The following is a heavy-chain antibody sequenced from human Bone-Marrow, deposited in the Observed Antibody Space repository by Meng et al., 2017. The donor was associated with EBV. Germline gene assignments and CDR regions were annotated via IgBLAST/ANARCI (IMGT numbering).Heavy chain of an antibody. CDR2: IDPNSGGA. V-gene: IGHV1-2*06. Sequence: QVQLGQSGAGVKKPGASVKVSCKASGYTFTGHYMHWVRQAPGQGLEWMGRIDPNSGGADYAQKFQGGVTMTRDTSISTFYMELSRLTSDDTAVYFCARASDYGNDLDYWGQGTLVTVSS. J-gene: IGHJ4*02. CDR1: GYTFTGHY. CDR3: ARASDYGNDLDY. D-gene: IGHD4-11*01.